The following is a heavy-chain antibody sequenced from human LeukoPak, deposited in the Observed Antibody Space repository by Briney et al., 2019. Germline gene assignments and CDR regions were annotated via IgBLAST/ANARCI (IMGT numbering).Heavy chain of an antibody. D-gene: IGHD5-12*01. J-gene: IGHJ6*02. CDR1: GFTFDDYG. V-gene: IGHV3-20*04. CDR3: ARDPPVATVTNYYGMDV. Sequence: GGSLRLSCAASGFTFDDYGMSWVRQARGKGLEWVSGINWNGGSTGYADSVKGRFTISRDNAKNSLYLQMNSLRAEDTALYYCARDPPVATVTNYYGMDVWGQGTTVTVSS. CDR2: INWNGGST.